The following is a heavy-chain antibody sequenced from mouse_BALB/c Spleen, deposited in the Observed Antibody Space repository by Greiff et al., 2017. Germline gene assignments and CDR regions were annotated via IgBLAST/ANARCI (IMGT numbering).Heavy chain of an antibody. Sequence: VQLQQPGAELVKPGASVKLSCKASGYTFTSYYMYWVKQRPGQGLEWIGGINPSNGGTNFNEKFKSKATLTVDKSSSTAYMQLSSLTSEDSAVYYCTRGVITTKEFAYWGQGTLVTVSA. D-gene: IGHD2-4*01. J-gene: IGHJ3*01. CDR2: INPSNGGT. CDR1: GYTFTSYY. V-gene: IGHV1S81*02. CDR3: TRGVITTKEFAY.